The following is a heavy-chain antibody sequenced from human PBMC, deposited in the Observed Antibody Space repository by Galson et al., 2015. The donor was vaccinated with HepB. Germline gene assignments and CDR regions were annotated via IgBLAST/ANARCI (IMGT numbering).Heavy chain of an antibody. J-gene: IGHJ4*02. CDR2: ISGSGSNT. Sequence: SLRLSCAASGFTFNTYAMSWVRQAPGKGLEWVSIISGSGSNTYYADSVKGRFTISRDNSKNTLYLQMNSLGAEDTAVYYCAKDPEAVRGLILDYWGQGTLVTVSS. V-gene: IGHV3-23*01. CDR3: AKDPEAVRGLILDY. CDR1: GFTFNTYA. D-gene: IGHD3-10*01.